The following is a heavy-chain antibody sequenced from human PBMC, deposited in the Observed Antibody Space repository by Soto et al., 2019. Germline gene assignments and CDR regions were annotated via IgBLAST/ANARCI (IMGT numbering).Heavy chain of an antibody. V-gene: IGHV3-33*01. CDR3: ARQGDEAVAINYFDY. D-gene: IGHD6-19*01. J-gene: IGHJ4*02. CDR1: GFTFSSYG. CDR2: IWNDGSNK. Sequence: GGSLRLSCAASGFTFSSYGMHWVRQAPGKGLEWVAVIWNDGSNKYYADSVKGRFTISRDNSKNTLYLQMNSLRAEDTAVYYCARQGDEAVAINYFDYWGQGTLVTVSS.